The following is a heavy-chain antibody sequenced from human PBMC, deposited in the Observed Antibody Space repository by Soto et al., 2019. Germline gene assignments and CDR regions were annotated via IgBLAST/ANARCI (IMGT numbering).Heavy chain of an antibody. CDR2: INHSGST. CDR3: ARGRKQQGY. Sequence: ASETLSLTCAVYGGSFSGYYWSWIRQPPGKGLEWIGEINHSGSTNYNPSLKSRVTISVDTSKNQFSLKLSSVTAADTAVYYCARGRKQQGYWGQGTLVTVSS. V-gene: IGHV4-34*01. D-gene: IGHD6-13*01. J-gene: IGHJ4*02. CDR1: GGSFSGYY.